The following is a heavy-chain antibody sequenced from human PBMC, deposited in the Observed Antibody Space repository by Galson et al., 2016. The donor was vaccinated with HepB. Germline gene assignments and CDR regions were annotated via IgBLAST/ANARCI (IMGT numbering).Heavy chain of an antibody. V-gene: IGHV3-23*01. CDR3: AKRPYSYGWHYGMDV. CDR2: ITSGGTT. J-gene: IGHJ6*02. Sequence: SLRLSCAASGFSFSSYAMSWVRQAPGKGQEWVSGITSGGTTYCADSVKGRFTISRDNSKNILYLQMKSLRDEDTAVYYCAKRPYSYGWHYGMDVWGQGTTVTVSS. D-gene: IGHD5-18*01. CDR1: GFSFSSYA.